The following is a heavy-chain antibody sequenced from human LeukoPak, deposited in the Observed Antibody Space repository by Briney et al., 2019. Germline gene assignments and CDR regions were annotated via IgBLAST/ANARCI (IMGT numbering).Heavy chain of an antibody. CDR3: ARGLSYHLKYYYYYMDV. Sequence: GGSLRLSCAASGFTFSDFWMHWVRQAPGKGLVWVSRINSGGTVTNYADSVKGRLTISRDNAKNTLYLQMNSLRAEDTAVYYCARGLSYHLKYYYYYMDVWGKGTTVTVSS. CDR2: INSGGTVT. V-gene: IGHV3-74*01. D-gene: IGHD2-2*01. J-gene: IGHJ6*03. CDR1: GFTFSDFW.